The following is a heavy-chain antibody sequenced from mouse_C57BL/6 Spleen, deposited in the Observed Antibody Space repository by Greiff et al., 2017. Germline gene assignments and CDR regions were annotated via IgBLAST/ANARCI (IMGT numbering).Heavy chain of an antibody. V-gene: IGHV1-15*01. J-gene: IGHJ3*01. D-gene: IGHD4-1*01. CDR2: IDPETGGT. Sequence: QVQLQQSGAELVRPGASVTLSCKASGYTFTDYEMHWVKQTPVHGLEWIGAIDPETGGTAYNQKFKGKAILTADKSSSTAYMELRSLTSEDSAVYYCTRGMRNWDEAYWGQGTLVTVSA. CDR1: GYTFTDYE. CDR3: TRGMRNWDEAY.